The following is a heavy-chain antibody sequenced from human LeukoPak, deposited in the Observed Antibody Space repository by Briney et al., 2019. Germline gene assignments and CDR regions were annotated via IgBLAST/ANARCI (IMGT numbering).Heavy chain of an antibody. CDR3: ARVSPYCSSTSCRDY. D-gene: IGHD2-2*01. CDR2: INHSGST. Sequence: SETLSLTCAVYGGSFSGYYWSWLRQPPGKGLEWIGEINHSGSTNYNPSLKSRVTISVDTSKNQFSLKLSSVTAADTAVYYCARVSPYCSSTSCRDYWGQGTLVTVSS. CDR1: GGSFSGYY. V-gene: IGHV4-34*01. J-gene: IGHJ4*02.